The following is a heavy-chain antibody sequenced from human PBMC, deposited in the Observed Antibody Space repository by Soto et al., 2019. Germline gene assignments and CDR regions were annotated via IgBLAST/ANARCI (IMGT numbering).Heavy chain of an antibody. V-gene: IGHV4-34*01. D-gene: IGHD4-4*01. Sequence: SETLSLTCAVYGGSFSGYYWSWIRQPPGKGLEWIGGINHSGSTNYNPSLKSRVTISVDTSKNQFSLKLSSVTAADTAVYYCARGATGDLYYYYAIDVWRQGTTATVSS. CDR2: INHSGST. CDR1: GGSFSGYY. J-gene: IGHJ6*01. CDR3: ARGATGDLYYYYAIDV.